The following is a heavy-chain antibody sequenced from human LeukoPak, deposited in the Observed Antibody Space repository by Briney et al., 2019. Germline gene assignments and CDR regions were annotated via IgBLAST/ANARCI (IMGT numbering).Heavy chain of an antibody. V-gene: IGHV3-21*04. D-gene: IGHD5-12*01. Sequence: GGSLRLSCAASGFTFSSYSMNWVRQAPGKGLEWVSSISSSSSYIYYADSVKGRFTISRDNAKNSLYLQMNSLRAADTAVYYCARVDCSGYDSCYFDYWGQGTLVTVSS. CDR1: GFTFSSYS. CDR2: ISSSSSYI. CDR3: ARVDCSGYDSCYFDY. J-gene: IGHJ4*02.